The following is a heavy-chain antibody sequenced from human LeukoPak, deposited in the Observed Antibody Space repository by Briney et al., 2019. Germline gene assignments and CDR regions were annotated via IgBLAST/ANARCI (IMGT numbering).Heavy chain of an antibody. J-gene: IGHJ3*02. CDR1: GGSISSSTYY. V-gene: IGHV4-39*01. Sequence: PSETLSLTCTVSGGSISSSTYYWGWIRQPPGKGLEWIGSISYSGSTYYNPSLKSRVTISVDTSKNQFSLKLSSVTAADTAVYYCASQAIRGHGQFDIWGQGTMVTVSS. CDR2: ISYSGST. CDR3: ASQAIRGHGQFDI. D-gene: IGHD3-3*02.